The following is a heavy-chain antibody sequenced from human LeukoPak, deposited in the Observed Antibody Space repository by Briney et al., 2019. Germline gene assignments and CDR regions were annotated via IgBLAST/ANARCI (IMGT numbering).Heavy chain of an antibody. CDR2: ISGSGGST. J-gene: IGHJ4*02. V-gene: IGHV3-23*01. CDR3: AKDHRPYYDFWIGSFWYYFDY. D-gene: IGHD3-3*01. Sequence: PGGSLRLSCAASGFTFSSYAMSWVRQAPGKGLEWVSAISGSGGSTYYADSVKGRFTISRDNSKNTLYLQMNSLRAEDTAVYYCAKDHRPYYDFWIGSFWYYFDYWGQGTLVTVSS. CDR1: GFTFSSYA.